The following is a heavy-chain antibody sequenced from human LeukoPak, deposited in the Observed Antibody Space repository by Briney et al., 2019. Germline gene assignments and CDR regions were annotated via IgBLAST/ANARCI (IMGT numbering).Heavy chain of an antibody. CDR1: GYTFTSYG. Sequence: ASVKVSCKASGYTFTSYGISWVRQAPGQGLERMGWISAYNGNTNYAQKLQGRVTMTTDTSTSTAYMELRSLRSDDTAVYYCARDGESAVEMATVDYYGMDVWGQGTTVTVSS. CDR2: ISAYNGNT. CDR3: ARDGESAVEMATVDYYGMDV. V-gene: IGHV1-18*01. J-gene: IGHJ6*02. D-gene: IGHD5-24*01.